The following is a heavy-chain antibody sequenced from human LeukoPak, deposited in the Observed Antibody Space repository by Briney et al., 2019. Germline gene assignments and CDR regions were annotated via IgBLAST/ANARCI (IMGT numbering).Heavy chain of an antibody. CDR3: AKGGKWDVTPFDY. Sequence: GGSLRLSCAASGFTFSSYSMNWARQAPGKGLEWVSSISTSSSYIYYADSVKGRFTISRDNSKNTLYLQVNSLRAEDTAVYYCAKGGKWDVTPFDYWGQGTLVTVSS. CDR1: GFTFSSYS. CDR2: ISTSSSYI. D-gene: IGHD1-26*01. J-gene: IGHJ4*02. V-gene: IGHV3-21*04.